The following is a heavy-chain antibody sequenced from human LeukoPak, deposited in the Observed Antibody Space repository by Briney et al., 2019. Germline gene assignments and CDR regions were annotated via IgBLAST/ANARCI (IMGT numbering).Heavy chain of an antibody. V-gene: IGHV3-23*01. CDR1: GFTFSRFA. D-gene: IGHD2-15*01. Sequence: GGSLRLTCEASGFTFSRFAMTWVRQAPGKGLEWVSTIGALGGSTNYAASVKGRFTISRDNSKNTVYLQMNSLSAEDTAVYYCAKDNGSPSLVVVLVATAPDYWGQGTLVTVSS. CDR2: IGALGGST. CDR3: AKDNGSPSLVVVLVATAPDY. J-gene: IGHJ4*02.